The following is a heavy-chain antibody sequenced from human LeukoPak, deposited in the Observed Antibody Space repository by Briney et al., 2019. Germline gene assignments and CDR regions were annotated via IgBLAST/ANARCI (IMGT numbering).Heavy chain of an antibody. D-gene: IGHD3-22*01. CDR3: ARDRRGIYYDSSGYYYYPDAFDI. Sequence: SETLSLTCTVSGGSISSYYWGWIRQPPGKGLEWIGSIYHSGSTYYNPSLKSRVTISVDTSKNQFSLKLSSVTAADTAVYYCARDRRGIYYDSSGYYYYPDAFDIWGQGTMVTVSS. J-gene: IGHJ3*02. CDR1: GGSISSYY. V-gene: IGHV4-38-2*02. CDR2: IYHSGST.